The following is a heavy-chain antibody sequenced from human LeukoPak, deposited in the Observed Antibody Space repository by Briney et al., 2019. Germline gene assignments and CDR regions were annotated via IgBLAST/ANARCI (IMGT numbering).Heavy chain of an antibody. CDR2: ISYDGSNK. CDR3: AKDNVAAAGRYFDY. V-gene: IGHV3-30*18. CDR1: GFSFSLSNYG. J-gene: IGHJ4*02. Sequence: GRSLRLSCATSGFSFSLSNYGMHWVRQAPGKGLEWVALISYDGSNKYFADSVKGRFTISRDNSKNTLYLQMHSLRAEDTAVYYCAKDNVAAAGRYFDYWGQGTLVTVSS. D-gene: IGHD6-13*01.